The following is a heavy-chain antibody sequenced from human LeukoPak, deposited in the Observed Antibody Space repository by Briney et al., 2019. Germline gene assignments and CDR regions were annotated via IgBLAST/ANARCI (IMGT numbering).Heavy chain of an antibody. D-gene: IGHD5-12*01. CDR2: IYPRDSRT. V-gene: IGHV5-51*01. J-gene: IGHJ4*02. CDR3: ARLKRGYSGYHYFDY. CDR1: GYSFSSYW. Sequence: GESLKISCKGSGYSFSSYWIAWVRQMPGKGLEWMGVIYPRDSRTTYSPSFQGQVTISADKSISTAYLQWSSLKASDTAMYYCARLKRGYSGYHYFDYWGQGTLVTVSS.